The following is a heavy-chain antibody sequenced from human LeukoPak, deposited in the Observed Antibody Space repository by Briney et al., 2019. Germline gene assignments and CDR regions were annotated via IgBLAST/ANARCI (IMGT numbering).Heavy chain of an antibody. J-gene: IGHJ5*02. CDR3: ARDSSGWYHWFDP. D-gene: IGHD6-19*01. Sequence: ASVKVSCKASGYTFTSYDIQWVRQATGQGLERMGWMNPNNGNTGYAQKFQGRVTMTRNTSVSTAYMELSSLRSEDTAVYYCARDSSGWYHWFDPWGQGTLVTVSS. V-gene: IGHV1-8*01. CDR1: GYTFTSYD. CDR2: MNPNNGNT.